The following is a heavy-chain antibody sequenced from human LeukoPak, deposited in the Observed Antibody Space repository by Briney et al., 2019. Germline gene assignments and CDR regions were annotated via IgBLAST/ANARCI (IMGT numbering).Heavy chain of an antibody. Sequence: SSVKLSCKASGATFSSYAISWVRQAPGQGLEWMGGIIPIFGTANYAQKFQGRVTITADESTSTAYMELSSLRSEDTAVYYCARGGVAYCGGDCYSVSSMDYWGQGTLVTVSS. CDR3: ARGGVAYCGGDCYSVSSMDY. J-gene: IGHJ4*02. V-gene: IGHV1-69*01. D-gene: IGHD2-21*02. CDR2: IIPIFGTA. CDR1: GATFSSYA.